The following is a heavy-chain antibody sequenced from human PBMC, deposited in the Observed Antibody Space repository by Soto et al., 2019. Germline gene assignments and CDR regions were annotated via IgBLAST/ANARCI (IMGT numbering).Heavy chain of an antibody. CDR1: GFTFSSYG. CDR2: IWYDGSNK. J-gene: IGHJ4*02. Sequence: GGSLRLSCAASGFTFSSYGMHWVRQAPGKGLEWVAVIWYDGSNKYYADSVKGRFTISRDNSKNTLYLQMNSLRAEDTAVYYCARATGSNYPFDYWGQGSLVTVSS. D-gene: IGHD4-4*01. CDR3: ARATGSNYPFDY. V-gene: IGHV3-33*01.